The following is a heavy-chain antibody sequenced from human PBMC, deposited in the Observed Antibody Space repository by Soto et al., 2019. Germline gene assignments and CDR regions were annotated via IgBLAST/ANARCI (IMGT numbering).Heavy chain of an antibody. J-gene: IGHJ4*02. V-gene: IGHV3-74*01. CDR2: INSAGSST. CDR1: GFTFSSYW. Sequence: EVQLVESGGGLVQPVGSLRLSCAASGFTFSSYWMHWVRQAPGKGLVWVSRINSAGSSTSYADSVKGRFTISRDNAKNTLYLQMNRLRAEDTAVYDCATYYYDSSGYYKDYWGQGTLVTVSS. CDR3: ATYYYDSSGYYKDY. D-gene: IGHD3-22*01.